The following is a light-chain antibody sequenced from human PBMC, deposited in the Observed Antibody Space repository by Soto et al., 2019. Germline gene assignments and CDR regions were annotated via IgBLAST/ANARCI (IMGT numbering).Light chain of an antibody. V-gene: IGKV1-12*01. Sequence: DIHMTQSPSSVSASIGDRVTITCRASQGVTNWLAWYQQKPGKAPKLLIYAASSLQSGVPSRFSGSGYGTDFTLTISSLQPEDSATYFCQQANTFPWTFGQGTKVEIK. CDR1: QGVTNW. CDR2: AAS. J-gene: IGKJ1*01. CDR3: QQANTFPWT.